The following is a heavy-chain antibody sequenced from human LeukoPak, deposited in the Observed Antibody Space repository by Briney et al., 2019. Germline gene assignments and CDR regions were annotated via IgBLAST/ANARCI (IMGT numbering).Heavy chain of an antibody. CDR1: GFTFSSYA. CDR2: IYTGGTT. J-gene: IGHJ4*02. V-gene: IGHV3-66*01. Sequence: GGSLRLSCAASGFTFSSYAMSWVRQSPGKGLEWVSVIYTGGTTNYADSVKGRFIISRDNSKNTLYLQMNSLRAEDTAVYYCASRVTTGYWGQGTLVTVSS. D-gene: IGHD1-14*01. CDR3: ASRVTTGY.